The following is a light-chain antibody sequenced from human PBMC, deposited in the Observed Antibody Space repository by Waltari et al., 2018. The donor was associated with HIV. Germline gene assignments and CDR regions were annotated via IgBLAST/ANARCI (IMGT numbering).Light chain of an antibody. J-gene: IGLJ2*01. V-gene: IGLV2-14*01. Sequence: QSALTQPASVSGSPGQSVPISCPGTNSDLGDYNYVSWYQQHPGKAPKLIIFAVSNRPSGVSNRFSGSKSGNTASLTISGLQAEDEADYYCSSYTSTITVVFGGGTKVTVL. CDR1: NSDLGDYNY. CDR3: SSYTSTITVV. CDR2: AVS.